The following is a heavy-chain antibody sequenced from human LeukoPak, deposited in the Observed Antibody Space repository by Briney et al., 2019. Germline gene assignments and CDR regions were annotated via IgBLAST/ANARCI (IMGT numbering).Heavy chain of an antibody. Sequence: PSETLSLTCTVSGGSISSYYWSWIRQPPGKGLEWIGYIYYSGSTNYNPSLKSRVTMSVDTSKNQFSLKLSSVTAADTAVYYCARDVWSGYYMNWFDPWGQGTLVTVSS. CDR2: IYYSGST. J-gene: IGHJ5*02. CDR1: GGSISSYY. D-gene: IGHD3-3*01. CDR3: ARDVWSGYYMNWFDP. V-gene: IGHV4-59*12.